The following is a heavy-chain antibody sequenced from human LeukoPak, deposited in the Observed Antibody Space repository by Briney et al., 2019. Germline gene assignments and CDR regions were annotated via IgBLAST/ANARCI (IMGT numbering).Heavy chain of an antibody. D-gene: IGHD3-22*01. CDR3: AKDCKGDSSGYGYYYYGMDV. Sequence: GGSLRLSCAASGFTFDDYAMHWVRQAPGKGLEWVSLISWDGGSTYYADSVKGRFTISRDNSKNSLYLQMNSLRAEDTALYYCAKDCKGDSSGYGYYYYGMDVWGQGTTVTVSS. CDR2: ISWDGGST. CDR1: GFTFDDYA. V-gene: IGHV3-43D*03. J-gene: IGHJ6*02.